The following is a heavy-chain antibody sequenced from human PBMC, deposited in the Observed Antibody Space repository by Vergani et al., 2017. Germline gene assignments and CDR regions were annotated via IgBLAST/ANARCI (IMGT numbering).Heavy chain of an antibody. CDR3: TKGSRGYTGYFFDY. CDR2: VSGSSATP. V-gene: IGHV3-23*04. J-gene: IGHJ4*02. Sequence: VQLVESGGGVVQPGGSMRLSCSASVLTLCSSGVHCVCHAPGRGLEWVSSVSGSSATPYFADSVKGRFIISRDNSKNTLHLQMNSLRADDTAVYYCTKGSRGYTGYFFDYGGQGTLATVSS. D-gene: IGHD5-12*01. CDR1: VLTLCSSG.